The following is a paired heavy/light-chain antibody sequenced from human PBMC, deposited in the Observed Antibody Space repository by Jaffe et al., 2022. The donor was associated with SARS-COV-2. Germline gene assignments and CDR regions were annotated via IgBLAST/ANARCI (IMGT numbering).Heavy chain of an antibody. J-gene: IGHJ4*02. CDR2: ISTDGSKQ. D-gene: IGHD3-22*01. CDR1: GFTFSHHG. CDR3: ARDYDRSGRFSYSDY. Sequence: QVQLVESGGGVVQPGTSLRLSCAASGFTFSHHGMNWVRQAPGKGLEWVAIISTDGSKQYYADSVKGRFTVFRDNSKNTVYLQMNSLRAEDTALYYCARDYDRSGRFSYSDYWGQGTLVTVSS. V-gene: IGHV3-33*01.
Light chain of an antibody. Sequence: QSALTQPASVSGSPGQSITISCTGTSSDVGGYNYVSWYQQHPGKAPKLMIYEVTNRPSGVSNRFSGSKSGNTASLTISGLQAEDEANYFCSSYTSTNTLVFGGGTKLTVL. J-gene: IGLJ2*01. CDR1: SSDVGGYNY. V-gene: IGLV2-14*01. CDR2: EVT. CDR3: SSYTSTNTLV.